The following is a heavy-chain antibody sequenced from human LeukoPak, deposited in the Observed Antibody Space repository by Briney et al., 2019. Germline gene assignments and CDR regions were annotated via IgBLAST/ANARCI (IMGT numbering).Heavy chain of an antibody. Sequence: SETLSLTCAVYGGSFSGYYWSWIRQPPGKGLEWIGEINHSGSTNYNPSLKSRVTISVDTSKNQFSLKLSSMTAADTAVYYCARAPYQLLYGCLDYWGQGTLVTVPS. J-gene: IGHJ4*02. D-gene: IGHD2-2*01. V-gene: IGHV4-34*01. CDR3: ARAPYQLLYGCLDY. CDR2: INHSGST. CDR1: GGSFSGYY.